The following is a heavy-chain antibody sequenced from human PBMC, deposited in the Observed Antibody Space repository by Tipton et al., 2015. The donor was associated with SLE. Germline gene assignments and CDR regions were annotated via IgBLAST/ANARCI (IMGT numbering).Heavy chain of an antibody. D-gene: IGHD6-6*01. CDR1: GVSISYYY. CDR2: IYRSGTA. CDR3: ARAEFSSNWYVDL. J-gene: IGHJ2*01. V-gene: IGHV4-59*04. Sequence: TLSLTCTVSGVSISYYYWSWIRQPPGKGLEWIGRIYRSGTAYYNPSLKSRVTMSVDTSKNQFSLKLISVTAADTAVYYCARAEFSSNWYVDLWGRGTLVTVSS.